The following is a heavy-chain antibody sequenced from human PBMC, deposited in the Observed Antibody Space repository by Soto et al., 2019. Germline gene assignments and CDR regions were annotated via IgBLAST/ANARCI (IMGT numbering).Heavy chain of an antibody. J-gene: IGHJ4*02. CDR1: GFAFSNAC. CDR2: INSETNGGTR. D-gene: IGHD3-22*01. CDR3: TTDEKESGYFFAPHY. Sequence: PGGCLRLSCATSGFAFSNACMNWVRQAPGKGLEWVGRINSETNGGTRDYAAPVKGRFTISRDDSKNMLYLQMDSLKPEDTAIFYCTTDEKESGYFFAPHYWGQGTLVTVSS. V-gene: IGHV3-15*07.